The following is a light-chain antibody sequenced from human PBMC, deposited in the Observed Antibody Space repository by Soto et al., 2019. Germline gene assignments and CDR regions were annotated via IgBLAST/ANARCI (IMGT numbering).Light chain of an antibody. CDR2: DAS. V-gene: IGKV1-13*02. J-gene: IGKJ4*01. CDR1: QGITSA. CDR3: QQFYSYPSLT. Sequence: AIQLTQSPSSLSASVGDRVTITCRASQGITSALTWYQQKPGKTPKLLIYDASSLESGVPSRFSGSGSETDFTLTISSLQPEDFATYFCQQFYSYPSLTFGGGTKVEIK.